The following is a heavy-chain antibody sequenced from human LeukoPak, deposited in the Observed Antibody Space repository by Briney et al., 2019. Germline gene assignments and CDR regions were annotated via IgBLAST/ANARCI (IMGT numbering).Heavy chain of an antibody. CDR2: ISGSGGST. Sequence: QAGGSLRLSCAASGFTFSSYAMNWVRQAPGKGLEWVSSISGSGGSTYYADSVKGRFTISRDNSKNTLYLQMNSLRAEDTAIYYCAKRIQGDCWGQGTLVTVSS. CDR1: GFTFSSYA. D-gene: IGHD5-18*01. V-gene: IGHV3-23*01. CDR3: AKRIQGDC. J-gene: IGHJ4*02.